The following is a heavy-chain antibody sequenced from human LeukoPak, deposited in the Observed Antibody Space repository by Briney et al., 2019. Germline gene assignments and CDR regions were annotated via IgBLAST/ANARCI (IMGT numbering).Heavy chain of an antibody. CDR1: GGSISSGGYY. J-gene: IGHJ4*02. V-gene: IGHV4-31*03. CDR2: IYYSRST. D-gene: IGHD3-10*01. CDR3: ARILLWFGELSTHYYFDY. Sequence: SETLSLTCTVSGGSISSGGYYWSWIRQHPGKGLEWIGYIYYSRSTYYNPSLKSRVTISVDTSKNQFSLKLSSVTAADTAVYYCARILLWFGELSTHYYFDYWGQGTLVTVSS.